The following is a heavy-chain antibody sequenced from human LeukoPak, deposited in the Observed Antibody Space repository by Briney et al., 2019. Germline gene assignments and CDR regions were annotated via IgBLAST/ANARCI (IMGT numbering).Heavy chain of an antibody. CDR1: GGSISSSY. CDR3: ARGYSSGRYPFHY. Sequence: SETLSLTCTVSGGSISSSYWSWIRQPAGKGLEWIGRIYTSGSTDSNPSLESRVTISVDKSKNQLSLRLTSVTAADTAVYYCARGYSSGRYPFHYWGQGTLVTVSS. J-gene: IGHJ4*02. D-gene: IGHD6-19*01. V-gene: IGHV4-4*07. CDR2: IYTSGST.